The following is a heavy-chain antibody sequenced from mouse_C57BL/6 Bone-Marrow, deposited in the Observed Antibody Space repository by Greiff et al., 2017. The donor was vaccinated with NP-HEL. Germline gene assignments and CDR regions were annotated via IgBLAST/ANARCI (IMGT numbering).Heavy chain of an antibody. Sequence: VQLQQPGAELVMPGASVKLSCKASGYTFTSYWMHWVKQRPGQGLEWIGEIDPSDSYTNYNQKFKGKSTLTVDNSSSTAYMQLSSLTSEDSAVYYCAIYYGNYVGYWGQGTTLTVSS. CDR1: GYTFTSYW. J-gene: IGHJ2*01. CDR3: AIYYGNYVGY. V-gene: IGHV1-69*01. CDR2: IDPSDSYT. D-gene: IGHD2-1*01.